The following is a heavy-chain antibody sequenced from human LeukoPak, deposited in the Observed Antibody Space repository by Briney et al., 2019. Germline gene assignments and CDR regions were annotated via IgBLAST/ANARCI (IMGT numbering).Heavy chain of an antibody. CDR2: IKQDGSEK. V-gene: IGHV3-7*01. CDR1: GFSVSGYW. Sequence: GGSLRLSCAVPGFSVSGYWMTWVRQAPGKGLEWVANIKQDGSEKNYVDAVKGRFTISRDNAENSLFLQMNSLRVEDTAVYYCAREWQGGIAAAGTRIEGDYWGQGTLVAVSP. CDR3: AREWQGGIAAAGTRIEGDY. D-gene: IGHD6-13*01. J-gene: IGHJ4*02.